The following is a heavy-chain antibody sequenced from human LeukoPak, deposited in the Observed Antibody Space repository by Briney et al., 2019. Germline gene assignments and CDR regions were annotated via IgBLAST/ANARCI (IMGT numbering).Heavy chain of an antibody. CDR3: ARDPNDGDYLDF. CDR1: RYTFTGYY. J-gene: IGHJ4*02. CDR2: INPNTGGT. Sequence: GASVKVSCPASRYTFTGYYLHWVRQAPGQGLEWMGWINPNTGGTNFAQKFQGKVTVTRDTSISTAYMELSRLRSDDMAVYYCARDPNDGDYLDFWGQGTLVTVSS. D-gene: IGHD2-21*01. V-gene: IGHV1-2*02.